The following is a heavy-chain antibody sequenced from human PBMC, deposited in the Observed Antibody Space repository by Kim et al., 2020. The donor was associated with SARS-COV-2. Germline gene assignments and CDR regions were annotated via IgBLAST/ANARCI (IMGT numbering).Heavy chain of an antibody. CDR1: GYSFTSYW. Sequence: GESLKISCKGSGYSFTSYWISWVRQMPGKGLEWMGRIDPSVSYTNYSPSFQGHVTISADKSISTAYLQWSSLKASDTAMYYCATTSDDFWSGIYYYGMDVWGQETTVTVSS. CDR3: ATTSDDFWSGIYYYGMDV. J-gene: IGHJ6*02. D-gene: IGHD3-3*01. V-gene: IGHV5-10-1*01. CDR2: IDPSVSYT.